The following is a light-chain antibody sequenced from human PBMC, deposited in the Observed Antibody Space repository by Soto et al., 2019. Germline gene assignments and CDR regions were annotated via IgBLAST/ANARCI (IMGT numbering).Light chain of an antibody. CDR3: SSYTSSSPHVV. CDR2: EVS. V-gene: IGLV2-14*01. Sequence: QSALTQPASVSGSPGQSITISCTGTSSDVGGYNYVSWYQQHPGKAPKLMIYEVSNRPSGVSNRFSGSKSGNTASLTSSGRQAGAEADSYCSSYTSSSPHVVFGGGTKLTVL. CDR1: SSDVGGYNY. J-gene: IGLJ2*01.